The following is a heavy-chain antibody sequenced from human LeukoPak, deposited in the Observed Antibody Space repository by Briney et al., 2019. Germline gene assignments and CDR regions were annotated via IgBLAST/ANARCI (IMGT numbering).Heavy chain of an antibody. J-gene: IGHJ2*01. CDR2: INPSGGST. CDR1: GYTFSGHY. V-gene: IGHV1-46*01. D-gene: IGHD3-10*01. CDR3: ARAYPPYYYGSGSYYSYWYFDL. Sequence: ASVKVSCKASGYTFSGHYMHWVRQAPGQGLEWMGIINPSGGSTSYAQKFQGRVTMTRDTSTSTVYMELSSLRSEDTAVYYCARAYPPYYYGSGSYYSYWYFDLWGRGTLVTVSS.